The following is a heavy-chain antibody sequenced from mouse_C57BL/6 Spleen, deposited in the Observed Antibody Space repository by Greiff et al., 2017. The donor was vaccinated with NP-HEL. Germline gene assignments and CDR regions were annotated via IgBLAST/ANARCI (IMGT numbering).Heavy chain of an antibody. CDR3: ADGDDHLAY. CDR2: INPYNGGP. J-gene: IGHJ3*01. V-gene: IGHV1-19*01. D-gene: IGHD2-2*01. Sequence: EVQLQQSGPVLVKPGASVKMSCKASGYTFTDYYMNWVKQSHGKSLEWIGVINPYNGGPSYNQKLKGKATLTVYKYSSKDYMELNSLTSEDSAVYYGADGDDHLAYWGQGTLVTVAA. CDR1: GYTFTDYY.